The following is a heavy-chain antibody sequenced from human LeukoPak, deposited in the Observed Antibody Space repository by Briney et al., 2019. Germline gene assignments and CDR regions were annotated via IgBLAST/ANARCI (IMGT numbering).Heavy chain of an antibody. CDR1: GGSISSGGYY. D-gene: IGHD6-6*01. J-gene: IGHJ4*02. CDR3: ARHSRRIAARLDY. Sequence: SETLSLTCTVSGGSISSGGYYWSWIRQPPGKGLEWIGYIYHSGSTYYNPSLKSRVTISVDTSKNQFSLKLSSVTAADTAVYYCARHSRRIAARLDYWGQGILVTVSS. V-gene: IGHV4-30-2*01. CDR2: IYHSGST.